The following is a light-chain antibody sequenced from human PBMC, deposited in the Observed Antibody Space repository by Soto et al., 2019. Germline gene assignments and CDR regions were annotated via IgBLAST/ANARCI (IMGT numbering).Light chain of an antibody. J-gene: IGLJ1*01. Sequence: QSALTQPASVSGSPGQSIAISCTGTSSDIGAYNWVSWYQQHPGKAPKLMIYDVSYRPSGVSNRFSGSISGNTASLTISGLQAEDEAVYYCSSYTRSDTYVLGSGTKLTVL. CDR1: SSDIGAYNW. V-gene: IGLV2-14*03. CDR3: SSYTRSDTYV. CDR2: DVS.